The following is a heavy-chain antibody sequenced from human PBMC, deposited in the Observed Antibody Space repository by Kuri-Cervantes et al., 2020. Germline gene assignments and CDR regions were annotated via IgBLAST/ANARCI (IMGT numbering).Heavy chain of an antibody. CDR2: ISYDGSNK. Sequence: GESLKISCAASGFTFSSYWMHWVRQAPGKGLEWVAVISYDGSNKYYADSVKGRFTISRDNSKNTLYLQMNSLRAEDTAVYYCAKGTYYGGHGMDVWGQGTTVTVSS. V-gene: IGHV3-30*18. D-gene: IGHD4-23*01. CDR1: GFTFSSYW. J-gene: IGHJ6*02. CDR3: AKGTYYGGHGMDV.